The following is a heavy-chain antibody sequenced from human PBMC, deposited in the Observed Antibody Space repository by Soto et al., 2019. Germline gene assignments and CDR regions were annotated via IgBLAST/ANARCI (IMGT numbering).Heavy chain of an antibody. V-gene: IGHV3-23*01. J-gene: IGHJ4*02. CDR1: GFAFSSSA. CDR2: ISASGGAT. CDR3: AKELSYNSGRPFDY. D-gene: IGHD3-10*01. Sequence: EVQLLESGGGLVQPGGSLRLSCAASGFAFSSSAMTWVRQAPGKGLEWVSSISASGGATFYTDSVKGRFTVFRHNSKNTSHLQTNSLRAEDMALYYCAKELSYNSGRPFDYWGQGTLVTVSS.